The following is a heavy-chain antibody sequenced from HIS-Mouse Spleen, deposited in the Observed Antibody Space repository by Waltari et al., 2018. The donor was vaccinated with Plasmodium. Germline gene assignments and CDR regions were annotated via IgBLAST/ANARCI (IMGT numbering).Heavy chain of an antibody. CDR2: INHRGRT. J-gene: IGHJ4*02. Sequence: QVQLQQWGAGLLKPSETLSLTCAVYGGSFSGYYWSWIRQPPGKGLEWIGEINHRGRTNYNPSLKSRVTISVDTSKHQCSLKLSSVTAADTAVYYCARLVVVASKDSYWGQGTLVTVSS. D-gene: IGHD2-15*01. CDR3: ARLVVVASKDSY. V-gene: IGHV4-34*01. CDR1: GGSFSGYY.